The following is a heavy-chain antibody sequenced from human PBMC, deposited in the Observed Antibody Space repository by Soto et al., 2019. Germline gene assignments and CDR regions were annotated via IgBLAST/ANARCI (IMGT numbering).Heavy chain of an antibody. CDR3: ARDVRKVFDY. Sequence: QVRLQESGPRLVKPSETLSLTCTVSGGSIRNYYWCWIRQPPGKRLEWIAYVYYNGNTYYNPSLESRATISVDPSNNQFSLRLTSLSAADTAVYYCARDVRKVFDYWGQGALVTVSS. J-gene: IGHJ4*02. V-gene: IGHV4-59*01. CDR1: GGSIRNYY. CDR2: VYYNGNT.